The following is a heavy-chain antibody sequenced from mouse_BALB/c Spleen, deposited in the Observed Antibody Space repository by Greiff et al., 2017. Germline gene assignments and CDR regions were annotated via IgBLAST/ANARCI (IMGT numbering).Heavy chain of an antibody. CDR1: GDSITSGY. D-gene: IGHD2-4*01. V-gene: IGHV3-8*02. CDR2: ISYSGST. J-gene: IGHJ4*01. CDR3: ARYYDYDGYYAMDY. Sequence: EVKVEESGPSLVKPSQTLSLTCSVTGDSITSGYWNWIRKFPGNKLEYMGYISYSGSTYYNPSLKSRISITRDTSKNQYYLQLNSVTTEDTSTYYCARYYDYDGYYAMDYWGQGTSVTVSS.